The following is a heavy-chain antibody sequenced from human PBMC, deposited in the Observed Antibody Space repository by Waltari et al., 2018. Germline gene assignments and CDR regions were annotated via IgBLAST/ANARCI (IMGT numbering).Heavy chain of an antibody. V-gene: IGHV3-48*01. Sequence: EVQLVESGGGLVQPGGSLRLSCAASGFTFSSYSMNWVRQAPGTGLEWVSYISSSSTIYYADSVKGRFTISRDNAKNSLYLQMNSLRAEDTAVYYCASLSGDWFDPWGQGTLVTVSS. CDR1: GFTFSSYS. J-gene: IGHJ5*02. CDR2: ISSSSTI. D-gene: IGHD7-27*01. CDR3: ASLSGDWFDP.